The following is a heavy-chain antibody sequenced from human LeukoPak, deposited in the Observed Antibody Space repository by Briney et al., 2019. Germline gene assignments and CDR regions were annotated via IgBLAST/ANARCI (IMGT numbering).Heavy chain of an antibody. CDR1: GFTFSDYY. J-gene: IGHJ4*02. CDR2: ISSSGSTI. CDR3: ARESPTGDYYFDY. Sequence: KPGGSLRLSCAASGFTFSDYYMSWIRQAPGKGLEWVSYISSSGSTIYYADSVKGRFTISRGNAKNSLYLQMNSLRAEDTAVYYCARESPTGDYYFDYWGQGTLVTVSS. V-gene: IGHV3-11*01. D-gene: IGHD3-16*01.